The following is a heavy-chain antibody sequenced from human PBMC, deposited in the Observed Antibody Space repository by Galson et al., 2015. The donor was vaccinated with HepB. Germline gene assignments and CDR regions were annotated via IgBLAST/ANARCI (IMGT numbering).Heavy chain of an antibody. V-gene: IGHV3-30-3*01. CDR3: ARDSGWSYFDY. J-gene: IGHJ4*02. D-gene: IGHD6-19*01. Sequence: SLRLSCAGSGFTFSAYAMNWVRQAPGQGLGLVTEISYDGTNKYYADSMKGRFTISRDNSKNTLSLQMNSLRAEDTAVYYCARDSGWSYFDYWGQGTLVTVSS. CDR1: GFTFSAYA. CDR2: ISYDGTNK.